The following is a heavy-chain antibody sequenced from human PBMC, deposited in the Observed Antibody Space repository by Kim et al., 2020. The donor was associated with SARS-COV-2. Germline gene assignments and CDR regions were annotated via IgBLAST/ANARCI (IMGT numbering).Heavy chain of an antibody. CDR3: ARAFGSSGD. D-gene: IGHD3-22*01. CDR2: IYHSGST. J-gene: IGHJ4*02. V-gene: IGHV4-38-2*02. Sequence: SETLSLTCTVSGYSISSGYYWGWIRQPPGKGLEWIGSIYHSGSTYYNPSLKSRVTISVDTSKNQFSLKLSSVTAADTAVYYCARAFGSSGDWGQGTLVTVSS. CDR1: GYSISSGYY.